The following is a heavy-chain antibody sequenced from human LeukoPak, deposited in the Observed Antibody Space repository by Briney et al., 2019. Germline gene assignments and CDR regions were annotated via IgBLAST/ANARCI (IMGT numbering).Heavy chain of an antibody. V-gene: IGHV1-69*13. CDR1: GGTFSSYA. Sequence: GASVKVSCKASGGTFSSYAISWVRQAPGQGLEWMGGIIPIFGTANTAQTFQGRVTITADESTSTAYMELSSLRSEDTAVYYCAREGNYYDSSGYYGGVDYWGQGTLVTVSS. CDR3: AREGNYYDSSGYYGGVDY. CDR2: IIPIFGTA. D-gene: IGHD3-22*01. J-gene: IGHJ4*02.